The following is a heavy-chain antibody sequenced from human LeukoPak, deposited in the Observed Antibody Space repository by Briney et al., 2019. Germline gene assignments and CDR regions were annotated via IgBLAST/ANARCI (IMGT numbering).Heavy chain of an antibody. CDR2: INPNSGGT. J-gene: IGHJ4*02. CDR3: ARLTGGSREIIDY. CDR1: GSTFTGYY. V-gene: IGHV1-2*02. D-gene: IGHD1-26*01. Sequence: GASVKVSCKASGSTFTGYYMHWVRQAPGQGLEWMGWINPNSGGTNYAQEFQGRVTMTRDTSISTAYMELSRLRSDDTAVYYCARLTGGSREIIDYWGQGTLVTVSS.